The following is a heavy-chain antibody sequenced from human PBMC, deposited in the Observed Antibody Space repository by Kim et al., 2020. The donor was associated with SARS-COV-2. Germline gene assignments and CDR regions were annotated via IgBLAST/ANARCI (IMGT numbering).Heavy chain of an antibody. D-gene: IGHD6-13*01. CDR3: ARERAAAAGTGLDY. V-gene: IGHV3-33*01. CDR2: IWYDGSNT. Sequence: GGSLRLSCAASGFTFSSYGMRWVRQAPGKGLEWVAAIWYDGSNTYYADSVKGRFTISRDNSKNTLYLQMNSLRAEDTAVYYCARERAAAAGTGLDYWGQGTLVTVSS. J-gene: IGHJ4*02. CDR1: GFTFSSYG.